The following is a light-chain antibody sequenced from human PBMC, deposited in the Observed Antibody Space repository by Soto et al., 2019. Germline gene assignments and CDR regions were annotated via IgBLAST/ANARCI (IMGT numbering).Light chain of an antibody. CDR3: VAWDDSLSGYV. CDR2: KNN. V-gene: IGLV1-47*01. Sequence: SVLTQAPSASGTPGQRVIISCSGSSSNIGRDYVSWYQQLPGMAPKLLIYKNNQRPSGVPDRFSGSKSGTSASLAISGLRSEDEADYYCVAWDDSLSGYVFGTGTKLTVL. CDR1: SSNIGRDY. J-gene: IGLJ1*01.